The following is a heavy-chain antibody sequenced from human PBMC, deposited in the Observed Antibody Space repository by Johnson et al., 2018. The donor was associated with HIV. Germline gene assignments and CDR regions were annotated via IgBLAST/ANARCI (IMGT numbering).Heavy chain of an antibody. J-gene: IGHJ3*02. CDR1: GFTFSSYG. D-gene: IGHD4-17*01. CDR2: ISYDGSNK. Sequence: QVQLVESGGGVVQPGRSLRLSCAASGFTFSSYGMHWVRQATGKWLEWVAVISYDGSNKYYADSVKVRFTISRDNSKNTLYLQINSLRSEDPAVYYCARVSSSVTTARYGAFDIWGQGTMVIVSS. CDR3: ARVSSSVTTARYGAFDI. V-gene: IGHV3-30*19.